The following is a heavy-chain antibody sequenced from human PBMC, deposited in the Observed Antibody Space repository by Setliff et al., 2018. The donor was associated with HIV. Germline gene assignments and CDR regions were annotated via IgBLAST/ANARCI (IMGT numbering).Heavy chain of an antibody. CDR3: ARTSTTTGTTFNWFDP. V-gene: IGHV3-33*03. D-gene: IGHD1-1*01. Sequence: PGGSLRLSCAASGFTFSSYGMHWVRQATGKGLEWVAVIWYDGSNKYYADSVKGRFTISRDNSKNTVYLQINSLRAEDTAVYYCARTSTTTGTTFNWFDPWGQGTLVTVSS. J-gene: IGHJ5*02. CDR2: IWYDGSNK. CDR1: GFTFSSYG.